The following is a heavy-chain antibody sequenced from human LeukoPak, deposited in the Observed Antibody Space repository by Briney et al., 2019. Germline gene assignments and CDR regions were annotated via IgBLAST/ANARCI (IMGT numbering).Heavy chain of an antibody. D-gene: IGHD3-3*01. CDR3: AKGGTIFGVVTHYYYMDV. Sequence: RGSLRLSCAPSGFTFSSYGMHWVRPAPGQGLEWVAFIRFDVSNKYYAHSVKGGFTISRDNSKNTLYLQMNSLRAEDTVVYFCAKGGTIFGVVTHYYYMDVWGKGTTVTVSS. J-gene: IGHJ6*03. CDR2: IRFDVSNK. V-gene: IGHV3-30*02. CDR1: GFTFSSYG.